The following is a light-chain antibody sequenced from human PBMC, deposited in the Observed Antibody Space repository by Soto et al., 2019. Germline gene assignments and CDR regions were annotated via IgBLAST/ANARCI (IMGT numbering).Light chain of an antibody. J-gene: IGKJ3*01. CDR1: QSISSW. CDR3: QQYNSYSLT. V-gene: IGKV1-5*01. CDR2: DAS. Sequence: DIQMTQSPSTLSASVGDRVTITCRASQSISSWLAWYQQKPGKAPKLLIYDASSLASGVPSRFSGSGSGTEFTLTISRLQHDDFATYYCQQYNSYSLTFGQGTKVDIK.